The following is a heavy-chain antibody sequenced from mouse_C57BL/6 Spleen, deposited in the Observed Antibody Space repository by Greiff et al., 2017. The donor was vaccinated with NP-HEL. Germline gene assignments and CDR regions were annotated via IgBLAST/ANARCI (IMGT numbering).Heavy chain of an antibody. J-gene: IGHJ1*03. Sequence: VQLQQSGAELAKPGASVKLSCKASGYTFTSYWMHWVKQRPGQGLEWIGYINPSSGYTKYNQKFKDKATLTADKSSSTAYMQLSSLTYEDSAVYYCARDPSIVGGYFDVWGTGTTVTVSS. CDR1: GYTFTSYW. CDR3: ARDPSIVGGYFDV. V-gene: IGHV1-7*01. CDR2: INPSSGYT. D-gene: IGHD2-5*01.